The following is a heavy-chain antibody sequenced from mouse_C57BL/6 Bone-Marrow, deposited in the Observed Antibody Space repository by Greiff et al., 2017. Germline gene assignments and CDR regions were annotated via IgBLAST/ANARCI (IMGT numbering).Heavy chain of an antibody. CDR2: IHPDSGST. D-gene: IGHD1-1*01. V-gene: IGHV1-64*01. CDR3: ARADTTAVASLCFGY. J-gene: IGHJ2*01. CDR1: GYTFTSYW. Sequence: QVQLQQPGAELVKPGASVKLSCKASGYTFTSYWMNWVKQRPGQGLEWIGMIHPDSGSTNYNEKFKSKATLTVDTSSSTAYMQLSSLTSEDSAVYYCARADTTAVASLCFGYSGHAATLTAAS.